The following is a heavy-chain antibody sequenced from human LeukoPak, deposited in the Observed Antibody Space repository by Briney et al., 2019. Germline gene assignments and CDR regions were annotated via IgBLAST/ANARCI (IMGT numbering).Heavy chain of an antibody. V-gene: IGHV1-46*01. CDR3: ARDPPTYYYGSGSSEGMDV. CDR1: GYTFTSYY. CDR2: INPSGGST. Sequence: ASVKVSCKASGYTFTSYYMHWVRQAPGQGLEWMGIINPSGGSTSYAQKFQGRVTMTRDTSTSTAYMELSSLRSEDTAVYYCARDPPTYYYGSGSSEGMDVWGKGTTVTVSS. D-gene: IGHD3-10*01. J-gene: IGHJ6*04.